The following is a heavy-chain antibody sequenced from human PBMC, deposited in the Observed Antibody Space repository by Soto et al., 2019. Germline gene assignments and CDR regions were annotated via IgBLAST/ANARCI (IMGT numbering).Heavy chain of an antibody. D-gene: IGHD3-16*01. Sequence: QITLKESGPTLVKPTQTLTLTCTFSGFSLSTSGVGVGWIRQPPGKALEWLALIYWDDDKRYSPSLKSRLTITKDTSKNPVVLTMTNMDPVDTATYYCAHKGDGDRGFKYWGRGTLVTVSS. J-gene: IGHJ4*02. CDR2: IYWDDDK. CDR3: AHKGDGDRGFKY. CDR1: GFSLSTSGVG. V-gene: IGHV2-5*02.